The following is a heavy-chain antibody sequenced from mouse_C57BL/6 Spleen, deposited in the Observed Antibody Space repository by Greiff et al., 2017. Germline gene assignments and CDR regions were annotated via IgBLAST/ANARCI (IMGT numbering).Heavy chain of an antibody. D-gene: IGHD3-2*02. CDR2: INPSNGGT. Sequence: VQLQQSGTELVKPGASVKLSCKASGYTFTSYWMHWVKQRPGQGLEWIGNINPSNGGTNYNEKFKSKATLTVDKSSSTAYMQLSSLTSEDSAVYYCARSSSGYDYFDYWGQGTTLTVSS. CDR1: GYTFTSYW. V-gene: IGHV1-53*01. CDR3: ARSSSGYDYFDY. J-gene: IGHJ2*01.